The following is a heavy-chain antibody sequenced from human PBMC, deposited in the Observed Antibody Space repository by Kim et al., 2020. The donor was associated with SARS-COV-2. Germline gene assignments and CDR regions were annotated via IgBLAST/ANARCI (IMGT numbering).Heavy chain of an antibody. D-gene: IGHD6-13*01. J-gene: IGHJ4*02. V-gene: IGHV1-2*02. CDR3: ARVLGRKAAAGKSPFDY. Sequence: FQGRVTMTRDTSISTAYMELSRLRSDDTAVYYCARVLGRKAAAGKSPFDYWGQGTLVTVSS.